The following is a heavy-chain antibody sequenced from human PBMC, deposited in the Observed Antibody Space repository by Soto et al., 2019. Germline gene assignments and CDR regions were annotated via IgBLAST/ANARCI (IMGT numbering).Heavy chain of an antibody. CDR3: ARQQTFDVKGGFDP. CDR1: GGSISSSSYY. Sequence: SETLSLTCTVSGGSISSSSYYWGWIRQPPGKGLEWIGSIYYSGSTYYNPSLKSRVTISVDTSKNQFSLKLSSVTAADTAVYYCARQQTFDVKGGFDPWGQGTLVTVSS. V-gene: IGHV4-39*01. J-gene: IGHJ5*02. CDR2: IYYSGST.